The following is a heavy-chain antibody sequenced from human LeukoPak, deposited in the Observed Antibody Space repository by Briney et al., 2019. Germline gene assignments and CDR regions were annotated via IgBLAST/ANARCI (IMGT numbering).Heavy chain of an antibody. D-gene: IGHD2-15*01. Sequence: SETLSLTCAVYGGSFSGYYWSWIRQPPGKGLEWIGEINHSGSTNYNPSLKSRVTISVDTSENQFSLKLSSVTAADTAVYYCARGGIVVVVAANQPLSRGMDVWGQGTTVTVSS. V-gene: IGHV4-34*01. J-gene: IGHJ6*02. CDR1: GGSFSGYY. CDR2: INHSGST. CDR3: ARGGIVVVVAANQPLSRGMDV.